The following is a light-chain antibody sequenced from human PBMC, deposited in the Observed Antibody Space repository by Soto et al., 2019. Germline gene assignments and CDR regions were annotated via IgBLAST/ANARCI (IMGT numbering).Light chain of an antibody. J-gene: IGLJ1*01. CDR3: SSYAASNAFYF. Sequence: QSVLTQPPSASGSPGQSVTISCTGTSSDVGGYNYVSWYQQHPGKAPKLMIYEVSKRPSGVPDRFSGSKSGNTASLTVSGLQAENEANYYCSSYAASNAFYFFGPGTKFTVL. CDR1: SSDVGGYNY. CDR2: EVS. V-gene: IGLV2-8*01.